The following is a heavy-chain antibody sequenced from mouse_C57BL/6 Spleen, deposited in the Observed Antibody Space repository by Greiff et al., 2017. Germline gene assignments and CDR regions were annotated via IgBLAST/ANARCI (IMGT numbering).Heavy chain of an antibody. CDR2: INPNNGGT. CDR3: ARGNCYALDY. Sequence: EVQLQQSGAELVKPGASVKMSCTASGFTFTDYNMHWVRQSPGKSLEWIGYINPNNGGTNYTQKFKGKATFTVNKSSTTAYLQLRSLTSEDSAVYYYARGNCYALDYWGQGTTVTVSS. V-gene: IGHV1-22*01. J-gene: IGHJ4*01. CDR1: GFTFTDYN.